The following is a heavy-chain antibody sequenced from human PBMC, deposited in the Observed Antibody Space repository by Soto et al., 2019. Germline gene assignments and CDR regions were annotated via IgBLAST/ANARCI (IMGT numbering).Heavy chain of an antibody. D-gene: IGHD5-12*01. CDR2: INHSGST. Sequence: SEMLSLTCAVYGGSFSGYYWSWIRQPPGKGLEWIGEINHSGSTNYNPSLKSRVTISVDTSKNQFSLKLSSVTAADTAVYYCESRVATITLRYYFDYWGQGTLVTVSS. CDR1: GGSFSGYY. J-gene: IGHJ4*02. V-gene: IGHV4-34*01. CDR3: ESRVATITLRYYFDY.